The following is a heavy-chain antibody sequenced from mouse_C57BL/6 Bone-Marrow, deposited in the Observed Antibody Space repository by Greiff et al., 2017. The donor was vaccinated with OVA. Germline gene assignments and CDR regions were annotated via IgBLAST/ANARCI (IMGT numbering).Heavy chain of an antibody. CDR1: GYTFTSYW. J-gene: IGHJ3*01. D-gene: IGHD1-1*01. CDR3: ARVGYYYGNFFAY. Sequence: QVQLQQPGAELVKPGASVKLSCKASGYTFTSYWMQWVKQRPGQGLEWIGEIDPSDSYTNYNQKFKGKATLTVDKSSSTAYMQLSSLTSEDSAVYYCARVGYYYGNFFAYWGRGTVVTVTA. CDR2: IDPSDSYT. V-gene: IGHV1-50*01.